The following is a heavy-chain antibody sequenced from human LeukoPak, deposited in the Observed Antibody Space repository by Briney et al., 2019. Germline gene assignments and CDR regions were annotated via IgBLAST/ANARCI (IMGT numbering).Heavy chain of an antibody. J-gene: IGHJ4*02. CDR3: AREAGDSGSPGDY. Sequence: SETLSLTCTVSGGSISSGSYYWSWIRQPAGKGLEWIGRIYTSGSTNYNPSPKSRVTISVDTSKNQFSLKQSSVTAADTAVYYCAREAGDSGSPGDYWGQGTLVTVSS. CDR2: IYTSGST. V-gene: IGHV4-61*02. D-gene: IGHD1-26*01. CDR1: GGSISSGSYY.